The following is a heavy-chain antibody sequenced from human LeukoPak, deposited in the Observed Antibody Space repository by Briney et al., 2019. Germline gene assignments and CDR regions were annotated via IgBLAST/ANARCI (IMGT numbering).Heavy chain of an antibody. CDR1: GYTFTDYF. CDR2: ITPNSGGT. CDR3: ARDYTY. V-gene: IGHV1-2*02. Sequence: ASVKVSCKASGYTFTDYFIHWMRLAPGQGLEWMGWITPNSGGTKYARKFQGRVTMTRDTSISTAYMELSSLRSDDTAVYYCARDYTYWGQGTLVTVSS. J-gene: IGHJ4*02.